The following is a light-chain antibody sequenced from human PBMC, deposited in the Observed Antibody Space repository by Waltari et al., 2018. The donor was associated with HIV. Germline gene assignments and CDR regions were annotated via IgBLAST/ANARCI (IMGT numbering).Light chain of an antibody. CDR3: SSYTSSSTRV. V-gene: IGLV2-14*01. Sequence: QSALTQSASVSGHPGHSITISSTATRSAAGAYHHVSWYQQPPGKATKLMLYEVSNPPSVVSNRFSGSKSGNTASLTICGLQAEDEADYYCSSYTSSSTRVFGGGTKLTVL. J-gene: IGLJ3*02. CDR1: RSAAGAYHH. CDR2: EVS.